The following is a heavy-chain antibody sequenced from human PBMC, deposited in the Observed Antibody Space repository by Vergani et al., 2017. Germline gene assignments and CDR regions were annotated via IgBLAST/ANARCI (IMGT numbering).Heavy chain of an antibody. V-gene: IGHV3-20*04. J-gene: IGHJ4*02. D-gene: IGHD6-19*01. Sequence: VQLVESGGGVVQRGGSLRLSCSVSGFTFEDYGMSWVRQVPGKGLEWVSGINWNSDMKDYADSAKGRFTISRDNAKKSLYLQMNSLRGEDTAVYFCARGHRISSGWYYWGQGTLVTVSS. CDR3: ARGHRISSGWYY. CDR1: GFTFEDYG. CDR2: INWNSDMK.